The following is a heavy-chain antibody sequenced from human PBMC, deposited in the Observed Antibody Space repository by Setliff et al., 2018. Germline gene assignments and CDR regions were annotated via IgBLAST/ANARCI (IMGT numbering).Heavy chain of an antibody. V-gene: IGHV1-18*01. CDR3: SKLVRYCTTTACQGASGAEF. CDR2: ISAYTGNT. CDR1: GYTFSNYG. J-gene: IGHJ4*02. Sequence: ASVKVSCKASGYTFSNYGITWVRQDPGQGLEWMGWISAYTGNTKFAQKFQGRVTMTTDTSTSTAYLELRSLTSDDTAVYYCSKLVRYCTTTACQGASGAEFWGQGTLVTVS. D-gene: IGHD2-8*01.